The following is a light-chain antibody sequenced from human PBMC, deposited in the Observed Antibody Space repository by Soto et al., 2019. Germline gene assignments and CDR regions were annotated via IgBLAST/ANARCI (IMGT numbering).Light chain of an antibody. CDR1: QRVASSH. J-gene: IGKJ2*01. Sequence: EIVLTQSPGTLSLSPGESATLSCRASQRVASSHIAWYRQKPGQAPWLLIYGASNRATGIPDRFSGSGSGTAFTFIISGMETKVSAGFYFNHYCGSPPETFVLGTKIEIK. V-gene: IGKV3-20*01. CDR3: NHYCGSPPET. CDR2: GAS.